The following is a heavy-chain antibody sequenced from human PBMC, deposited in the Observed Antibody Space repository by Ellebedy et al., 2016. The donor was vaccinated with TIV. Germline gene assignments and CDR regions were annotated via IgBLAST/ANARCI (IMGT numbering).Heavy chain of an antibody. J-gene: IGHJ4*02. Sequence: PGGSLRLSCAASGFTFSSYSMNWVRQAPGKGLEWVSHISLSSSTIYYADSVKVRFTISRDNAKNSLSLQMNSLRDEDTAVYYCARGPRFGESSFDYWGQGTLVTVSS. V-gene: IGHV3-48*02. CDR1: GFTFSSYS. D-gene: IGHD3-10*01. CDR2: ISLSSSTI. CDR3: ARGPRFGESSFDY.